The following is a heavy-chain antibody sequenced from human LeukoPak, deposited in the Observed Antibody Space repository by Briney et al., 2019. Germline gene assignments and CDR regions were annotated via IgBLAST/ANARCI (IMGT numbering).Heavy chain of an antibody. D-gene: IGHD2-21*01. Sequence: SETLSLTCAAYGGSFSGYYWSWIRQPPGKGLEWMGHIYTSGTTSYNPSLKSRVTISVDTSKNQFSLKLSFLTAADTAVYYCARSFAYRTVLDYWGQGTLVTVSS. CDR2: IYTSGTT. J-gene: IGHJ4*02. V-gene: IGHV4-59*10. CDR1: GGSFSGYY. CDR3: ARSFAYRTVLDY.